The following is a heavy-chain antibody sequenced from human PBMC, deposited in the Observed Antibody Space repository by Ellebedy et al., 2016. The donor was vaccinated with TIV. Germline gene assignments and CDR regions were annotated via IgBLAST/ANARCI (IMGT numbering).Heavy chain of an antibody. J-gene: IGHJ4*02. D-gene: IGHD4-23*01. CDR2: VYWNGGTT. Sequence: GGSLRLSXAASGFTFNDYGMSWVRQPPGKGLEWVSGVYWNGGTTGYADSVKGRFTISRDDSRNTLYLQMNSLRADDTALYYCARGRGVVTPEFDYWGRGTLVTVSS. V-gene: IGHV3-20*03. CDR1: GFTFNDYG. CDR3: ARGRGVVTPEFDY.